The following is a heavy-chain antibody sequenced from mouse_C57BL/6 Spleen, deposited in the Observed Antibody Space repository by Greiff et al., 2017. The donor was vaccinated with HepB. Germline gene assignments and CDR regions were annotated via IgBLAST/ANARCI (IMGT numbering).Heavy chain of an antibody. CDR1: GYAFSSSW. D-gene: IGHD1-1*01. J-gene: IGHJ4*01. CDR3: ARCTTVEGAMDY. CDR2: IYPGDGDT. Sequence: QVQLKESGPELVKPGASVKISCKASGYAFSSSWMNWVKQRPGKGLEWIGRIYPGDGDTNYNGKFKGKATLTADKSSSTAYMQLSSLTSEDSAVYFCARCTTVEGAMDYWGQGTSVTVSS. V-gene: IGHV1-82*01.